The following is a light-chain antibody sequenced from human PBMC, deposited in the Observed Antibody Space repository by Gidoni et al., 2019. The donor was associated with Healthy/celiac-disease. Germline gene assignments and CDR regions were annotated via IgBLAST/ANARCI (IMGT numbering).Light chain of an antibody. CDR2: DAS. V-gene: IGKV1-33*01. CDR3: QQYDNLLQPLT. J-gene: IGKJ4*01. CDR1: QDISNY. Sequence: DIQMTQSPSSLSASVGDRVTITCQASQDISNYLNWYQQKPGKAPKLLIYDASNLETGVPSRFSGSGSGTDFTFTISSLQPEDIATYYCQQYDNLLQPLTFXGXTKVEIK.